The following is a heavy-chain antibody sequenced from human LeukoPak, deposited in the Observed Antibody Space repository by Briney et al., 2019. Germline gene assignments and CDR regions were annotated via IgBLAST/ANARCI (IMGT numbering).Heavy chain of an antibody. CDR3: AKSDPLMTAAGIFDY. CDR2: ISGSTGST. CDR1: GFRFSTYA. V-gene: IGHV3-23*01. D-gene: IGHD6-25*01. Sequence: PGGSLRLSCAASGFRFSTYAMSRVRQAPGKGLEWISGISGSTGSTYYADSVKGRFTISRDNSKNTLYLQMNTLRAEDTAVYYCAKSDPLMTAAGIFDYWGQETLVTVSS. J-gene: IGHJ4*02.